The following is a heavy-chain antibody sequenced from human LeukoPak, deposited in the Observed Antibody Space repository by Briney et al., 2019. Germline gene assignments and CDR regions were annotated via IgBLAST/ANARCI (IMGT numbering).Heavy chain of an antibody. Sequence: SETLSLTCAVYGGSFSGYYWSWIRQPPGKGLEWIGEINHSGSTNYNPSPKSRVTISVDTSKNQFSLKLSSVTAADTAVYYCARGLPTYYYDSSGYYFRYWGQGTLVTVSS. V-gene: IGHV4-34*01. CDR3: ARGLPTYYYDSSGYYFRY. CDR2: INHSGST. D-gene: IGHD3-22*01. CDR1: GGSFSGYY. J-gene: IGHJ4*02.